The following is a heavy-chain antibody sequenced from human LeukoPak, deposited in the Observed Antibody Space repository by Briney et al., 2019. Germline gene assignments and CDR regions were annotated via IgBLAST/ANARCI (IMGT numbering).Heavy chain of an antibody. V-gene: IGHV1-2*02. J-gene: IGHJ4*02. Sequence: EASVKVFCKASGYTFTGYYMHWVRQAPGQGLEWMGWINPNSGGTNYAQKFQGRVTMTRDTSISTAYMELSRLRSDDTAVYYCAREPVTTVGPHFDYWGQGTLVTVSS. D-gene: IGHD4-11*01. CDR1: GYTFTGYY. CDR3: AREPVTTVGPHFDY. CDR2: INPNSGGT.